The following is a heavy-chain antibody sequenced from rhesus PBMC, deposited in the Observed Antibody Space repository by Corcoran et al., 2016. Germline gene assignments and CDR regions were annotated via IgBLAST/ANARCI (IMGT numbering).Heavy chain of an antibody. CDR2: IYGSSTCT. J-gene: IGHJ4*01. CDR1: GGSISDSYR. Sequence: QVQLQESGPGVVKPSETLSLTCAVSGGSISDSYRWSWIRQPPGKGMDLIGYIYGSSTCTNYNPSLKSRVTISKDTSKNQFSLKLSAVTAADTAVYYCARGPYSSGYDYWGQGVLVTVSS. D-gene: IGHD6-31*01. V-gene: IGHV4S10*01. CDR3: ARGPYSSGYDY.